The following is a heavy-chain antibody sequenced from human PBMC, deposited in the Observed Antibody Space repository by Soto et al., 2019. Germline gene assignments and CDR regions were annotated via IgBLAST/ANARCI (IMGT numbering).Heavy chain of an antibody. D-gene: IGHD6-19*01. J-gene: IGHJ4*02. CDR1: GFTFSSYW. V-gene: IGHV3-74*01. CDR2: INSDGSST. CDR3: AVAVAGPTAIRY. Sequence: EVQLVESGGGLVQPGGSLRLSGAASGFTFSSYWMHWVRQAPGKGMVWVSRINSDGSSTSYANSVKGRLTISRDNAKNTLYLQMNSLRAEDTAVYYCAVAVAGPTAIRYWGQGTLGSVSA.